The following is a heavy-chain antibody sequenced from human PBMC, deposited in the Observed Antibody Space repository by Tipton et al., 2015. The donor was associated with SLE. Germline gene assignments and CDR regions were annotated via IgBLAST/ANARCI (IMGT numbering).Heavy chain of an antibody. CDR1: GYTLTSYG. Sequence: QVQLVQSGAEVKKPGASVKVSCKASGYTLTSYGISWLRQAPGEGLVWMGYISAYNGHTNYPQKCQGRVTMTTDTSTSTAYMEPRSLRSDDTAIYYCARDQTYLDHRVYYYDPAQSDYWGQRTLVTVTT. V-gene: IGHV1-18*04. D-gene: IGHD3-22*01. J-gene: IGHJ4*02. CDR3: ARDQTYLDHRVYYYDPAQSDY. CDR2: ISAYNGHT.